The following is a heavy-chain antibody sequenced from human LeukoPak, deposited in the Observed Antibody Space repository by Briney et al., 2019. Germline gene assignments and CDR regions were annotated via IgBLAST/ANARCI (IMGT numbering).Heavy chain of an antibody. CDR1: GDSISNYY. Sequence: PSETLSLTCSVSGDSISNYYWSWIRQPPGKGLEWIGYISYSGSTKYNPSLKNRVTMSVDTSKKKFSLKLTSVTAADTAVYYCASTGDYYYYYYMDVWGKGTTVTVSS. CDR3: ASTGDYYYYYYMDV. D-gene: IGHD4-17*01. J-gene: IGHJ6*03. V-gene: IGHV4-59*01. CDR2: ISYSGST.